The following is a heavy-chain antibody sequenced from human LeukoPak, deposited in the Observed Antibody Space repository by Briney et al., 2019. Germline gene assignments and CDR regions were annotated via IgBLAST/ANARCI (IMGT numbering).Heavy chain of an antibody. CDR2: IYYSGST. J-gene: IGHJ4*02. Sequence: SETLSLTCTVSGGSISSSSYYWGWIRQPPGEGLEWIGSIYYSGSTYYNPSLKSRVTMSVDTSKNQFSLKLSSVTAADTAVYYCARRRMANPFDYWGQGTLVTVSS. V-gene: IGHV4-39*01. CDR1: GGSISSSSYY. D-gene: IGHD5-24*01. CDR3: ARRRMANPFDY.